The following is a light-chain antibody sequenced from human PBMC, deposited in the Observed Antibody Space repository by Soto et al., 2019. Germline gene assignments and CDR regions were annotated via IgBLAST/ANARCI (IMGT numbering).Light chain of an antibody. Sequence: EIVLTQPPATLSLSPGERATLSCRASQSVSSYLAWYQQKPGQAPRLLIYDASNRATSIPARFSGSGSGTDFTLTISSLEPEDFAVYYCQQRSNWPRTFGQGTKVEIK. J-gene: IGKJ1*01. CDR1: QSVSSY. CDR2: DAS. V-gene: IGKV3-11*01. CDR3: QQRSNWPRT.